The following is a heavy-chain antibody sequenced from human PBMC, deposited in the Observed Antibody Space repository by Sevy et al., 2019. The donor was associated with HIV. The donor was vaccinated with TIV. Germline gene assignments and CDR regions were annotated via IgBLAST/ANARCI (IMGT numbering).Heavy chain of an antibody. CDR2: ISGSGGST. Sequence: GGSLRLSCAASGFTFSSYAMSWVRQAPGKGLEWVSAISGSGGSTYYADSVKGRFTISRDNSKNTLYLQMHSLRAEDTAVYYCAKGESELPLPFDYWGQGTLVTASS. CDR1: GFTFSSYA. V-gene: IGHV3-23*01. D-gene: IGHD1-26*01. J-gene: IGHJ4*02. CDR3: AKGESELPLPFDY.